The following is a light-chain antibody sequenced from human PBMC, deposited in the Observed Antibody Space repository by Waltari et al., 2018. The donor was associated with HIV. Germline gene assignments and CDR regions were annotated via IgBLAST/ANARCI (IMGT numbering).Light chain of an antibody. CDR2: KDS. CDR3: QSADSSGTYV. Sequence: SYELTQPPSVSVSPGQTARNTCSGDALPKQNAYWYQQKPGQAPVLVIYKDSERPSGIPERFSGASSGTTVTLTISGVQAEDEADYYCQSADSSGTYVLGTGTKVTVL. J-gene: IGLJ1*01. V-gene: IGLV3-25*03. CDR1: ALPKQN.